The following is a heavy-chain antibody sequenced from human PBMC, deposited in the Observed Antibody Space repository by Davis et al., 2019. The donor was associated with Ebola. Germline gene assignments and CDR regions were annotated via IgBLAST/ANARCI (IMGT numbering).Heavy chain of an antibody. V-gene: IGHV3-30-3*01. CDR1: GFIFSTYA. D-gene: IGHD5-12*01. CDR3: ARDAVATFDY. J-gene: IGHJ4*02. Sequence: PGGSLRPSCAASGFIFSTYAMHWVRQAPGKGLEWVAVISYDGSNKYYADSVKGRFTMSRDNSNNTLYLQMNSLGAEDTAVYHCARDAVATFDYWGQGTLVTVSS. CDR2: ISYDGSNK.